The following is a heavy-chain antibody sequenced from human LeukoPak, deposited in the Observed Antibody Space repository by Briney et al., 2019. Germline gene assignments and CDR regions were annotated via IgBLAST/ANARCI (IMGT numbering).Heavy chain of an antibody. CDR2: IKEDGSEI. D-gene: IGHD3-10*01. Sequence: PGGSLRLSCAASGFIFNNYWMTWVRQTPGKGLEFVANIKEDGSEIFYLDSAKGRFTISRDNAKNSLYLQMNSLRVEDTAVYYCGRSPDGVDNWGQGTLVTVSS. V-gene: IGHV3-7*01. CDR1: GFIFNNYW. J-gene: IGHJ4*02. CDR3: GRSPDGVDN.